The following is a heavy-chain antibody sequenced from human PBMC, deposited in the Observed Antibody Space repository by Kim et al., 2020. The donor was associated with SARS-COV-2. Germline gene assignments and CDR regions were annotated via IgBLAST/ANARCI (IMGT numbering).Heavy chain of an antibody. CDR3: ARHIVADRTSHFDY. V-gene: IGHV4-59*08. J-gene: IGHJ4*02. Sequence: SETLSLTCTVSNAAISSYYWSWIRQSPGKGLEWIGYIDYSGDTNYNPSLKSRVTISIDTSKDRFSLKLNSGTAADTAVYFCARHIVADRTSHFDYWGQGILVTVSS. CDR2: IDYSGDT. CDR1: NAAISSYY. D-gene: IGHD6-13*01.